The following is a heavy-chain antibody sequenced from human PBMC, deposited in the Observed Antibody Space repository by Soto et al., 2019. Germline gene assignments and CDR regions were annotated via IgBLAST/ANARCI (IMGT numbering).Heavy chain of an antibody. V-gene: IGHV3-53*02. CDR3: ARATEWNALDI. J-gene: IGHJ3*02. CDR1: GFSVSSDY. CDR2: IYRGGST. Sequence: DVQLVETGGGLIQPGGSLRLSCAASGFSVSSDYMNWVRQDPGKGLVWVSVIYRGGSTYYADSVRGRFTISRDNSENTLFLQMNSLRAENTAVYYCARATEWNALDIWGQGTRVTVSS. D-gene: IGHD3-3*01.